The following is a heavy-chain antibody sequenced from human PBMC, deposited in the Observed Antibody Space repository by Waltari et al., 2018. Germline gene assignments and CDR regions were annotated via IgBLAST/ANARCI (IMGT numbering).Heavy chain of an antibody. CDR3: AAALGGGISASRPFHF. CDR1: GDPFTDNY. CDR2: LDPEDGQA. Sequence: EVQLLQSGAEVKKTGTPVKISCKGSGDPFTDNYIDWIQQAPGKGRQWMGLLDPEDGQAVYAEKFQGRVTMTADTSIHTAYMELTSLTSEDTAFYYCAAALGGGISASRPFHFWGQGTMITVSS. J-gene: IGHJ3*01. D-gene: IGHD3-10*01. V-gene: IGHV1-69-2*01.